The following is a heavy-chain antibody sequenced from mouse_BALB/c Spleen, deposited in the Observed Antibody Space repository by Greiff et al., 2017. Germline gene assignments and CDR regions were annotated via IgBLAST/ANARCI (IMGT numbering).Heavy chain of an antibody. CDR3: AYGYDDGGFAY. V-gene: IGHV3-8*02. CDR2: ISYSGST. D-gene: IGHD2-2*01. J-gene: IGHJ3*01. CDR1: GDSITSGY. Sequence: EVQVVESGPSLVKPSQTLSLTCSVTGDSITSGYWNWIRKCPGNKLEYMGYISYSGSTYYNPSLKSRISITRDTSKNQYYLQLNSVTTEDTATYYCAYGYDDGGFAYWGQGTLVTVSA.